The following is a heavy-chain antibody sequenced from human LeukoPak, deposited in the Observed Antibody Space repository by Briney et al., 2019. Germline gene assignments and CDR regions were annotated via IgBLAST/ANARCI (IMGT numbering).Heavy chain of an antibody. CDR1: GGSISSSSYS. CDR3: ARHEGMAVALTDY. CDR2: IYYSGST. Sequence: PTDTLSLTCTVSGGSISSSSYSWGWIRQPPGKGLEWIGSIYYSGSTYYNPSLNSRVTISVDTSKNQFSLKLTSVTAADTAVYYCARHEGMAVALTDYWGQGTLVTVSS. J-gene: IGHJ4*02. D-gene: IGHD6-19*01. V-gene: IGHV4-39*01.